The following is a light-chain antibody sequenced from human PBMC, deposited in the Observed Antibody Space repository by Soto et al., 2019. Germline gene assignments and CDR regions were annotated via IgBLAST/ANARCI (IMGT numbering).Light chain of an antibody. CDR3: QSYHSGNVV. Sequence: NFMLTQPHSVSESPGKTVTISCTRSSGSIASNYVQWYQQRPGSAPTPVIYEDNERHSGVPDRFSGSIDSSSNSASLTITGLKTYDEADYYCQSYHSGNVVFGGGTKLTVL. CDR2: EDN. CDR1: SGSIASNY. J-gene: IGLJ2*01. V-gene: IGLV6-57*04.